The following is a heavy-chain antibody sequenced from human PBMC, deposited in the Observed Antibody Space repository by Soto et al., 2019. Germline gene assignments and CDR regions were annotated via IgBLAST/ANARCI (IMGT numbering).Heavy chain of an antibody. J-gene: IGHJ4*02. V-gene: IGHV3-33*01. CDR2: IWYEGSNK. CDR3: ARGHYYGSGSYPMDY. CDR1: GFTFSSYG. D-gene: IGHD3-10*01. Sequence: GGSLRLSCAASGFTFSSYGMHWVRQAPGKGLEWVAVIWYEGSNKYYADSVKGRFTISRDNSKNTLYLQMNSLRAADTAVYYCARGHYYGSGSYPMDYWGQGTLVTVSS.